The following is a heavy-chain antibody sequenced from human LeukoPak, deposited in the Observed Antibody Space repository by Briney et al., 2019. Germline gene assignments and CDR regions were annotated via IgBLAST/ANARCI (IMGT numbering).Heavy chain of an antibody. CDR1: GGSISSYY. D-gene: IGHD6-19*01. V-gene: IGHV4-59*01. CDR2: IYYSGST. J-gene: IGHJ2*01. CDR3: ARDRRYSSGWYKGQGWYFDL. Sequence: SETLSLTCTVSGGSISSYYWSWIRQPPGKGLEWIGYIYYSGSTNYNPSLKSRVTISVDTSKNQFSLKLSPVTAADTAVYYCARDRRYSSGWYKGQGWYFDLWGRGTLVTVSS.